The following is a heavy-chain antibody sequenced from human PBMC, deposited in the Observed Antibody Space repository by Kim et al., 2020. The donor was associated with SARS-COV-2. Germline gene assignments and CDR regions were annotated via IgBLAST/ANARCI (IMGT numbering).Heavy chain of an antibody. CDR3: ARGALRSFVWGPYNCFVP. CDR2: INHSGST. D-gene: IGHD3-9*01. Sequence: SETLSLTCAVYGGSFSGYYWSWIRQPPGKGLEWIGEINHSGSTNYNPSLKSRVTISVDTSKNQFSLKLSSVTAADTAVYYCARGALRSFVWGPYNCFVP. J-gene: IGHJ5*02. CDR1: GGSFSGYY. V-gene: IGHV4-34*01.